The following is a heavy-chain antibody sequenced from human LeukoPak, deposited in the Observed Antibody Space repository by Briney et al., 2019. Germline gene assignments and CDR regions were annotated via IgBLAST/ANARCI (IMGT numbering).Heavy chain of an antibody. J-gene: IGHJ4*02. CDR1: GGSISSYY. Sequence: SETLSLTCTVSGGSISSYYWSWIRQPPGKGLEWIGYMYYSGSTNYNPSLKSRVIISVDTSKNQFSLKLSSVTAADTAVYYCARHLDWFDYWGQGTLVTVSS. CDR3: ARHLDWFDY. D-gene: IGHD3/OR15-3a*01. CDR2: MYYSGST. V-gene: IGHV4-59*08.